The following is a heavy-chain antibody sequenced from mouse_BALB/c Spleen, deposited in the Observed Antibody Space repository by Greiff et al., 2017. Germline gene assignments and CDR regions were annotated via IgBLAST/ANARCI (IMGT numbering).Heavy chain of an antibody. V-gene: IGHV14-3*02. CDR3: ARATATYYAMDY. CDR1: GFNIKDTY. CDR2: IDPANGNT. Sequence: VQLMQSGAELVKPGASVKLSCTASGFNIKDTYMHWVKQRPEQGLEWIGRIDPANGNTKYDPKFQGKATITADTSSNTAYLQLSSLTSEDTAVYYCARATATYYAMDYWGQGTSVTVSS. J-gene: IGHJ4*01. D-gene: IGHD1-2*01.